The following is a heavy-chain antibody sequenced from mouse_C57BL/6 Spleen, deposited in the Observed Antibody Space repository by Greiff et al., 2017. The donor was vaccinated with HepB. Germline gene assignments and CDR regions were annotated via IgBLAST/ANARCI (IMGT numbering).Heavy chain of an antibody. CDR3: TTGGDGYYVRLDY. Sequence: EVQLVESGAELVRPGASVKLSCTASGFNIKDYYMHWVKQRPEQGLEWIGRIDPEDGDTEYAPKLQGKATMTADTASNTAYLPLSSLTSEDPAVYYCTTGGDGYYVRLDYWGQGTTLTVSS. J-gene: IGHJ2*01. D-gene: IGHD2-3*01. CDR1: GFNIKDYY. CDR2: IDPEDGDT. V-gene: IGHV14-1*01.